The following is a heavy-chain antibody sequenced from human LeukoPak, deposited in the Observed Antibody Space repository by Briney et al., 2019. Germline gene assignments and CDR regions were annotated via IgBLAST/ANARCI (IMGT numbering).Heavy chain of an antibody. CDR3: ARGLYSSSWYGIY. J-gene: IGHJ4*02. Sequence: ASVKVSCKASGYTFTGYYMHWVRQAPGQGLEWMGWINPNSGGTNYAQKFQGRVTMTRDTSISTAYMELSRLRSDDTAVYYRARGLYSSSWYGIYWGQGTLVTVSS. CDR2: INPNSGGT. V-gene: IGHV1-2*02. CDR1: GYTFTGYY. D-gene: IGHD6-13*01.